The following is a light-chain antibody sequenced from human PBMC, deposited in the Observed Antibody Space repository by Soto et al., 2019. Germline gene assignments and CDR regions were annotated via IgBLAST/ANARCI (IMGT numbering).Light chain of an antibody. J-gene: IGKJ4*02. V-gene: IGKV4-1*01. Sequence: DIVMTQSPDFLAVSLGERATINCKSSQNILFADNNKNYFAWYQQKPGQPPKVLFYWASTRQSGVPARFSGNGSGTEFTLTISGLPAEDVAIYYCQRYYRTLDPTCGGGTKVEIK. CDR2: WAS. CDR3: QRYYRTLDPT. CDR1: QNILFADNNKNY.